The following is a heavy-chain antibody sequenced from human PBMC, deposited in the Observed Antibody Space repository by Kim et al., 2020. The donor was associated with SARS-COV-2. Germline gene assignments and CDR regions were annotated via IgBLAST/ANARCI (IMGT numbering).Heavy chain of an antibody. Sequence: SETLSLTCTVSGGSISSYYWSWIRQPPGKGLEWIGYIYYSGSTNYNPSLKSRVTISVDTSKNQFSLKLSSVTAADTAVYYCARVGESGSYFDYWGQGTLV. V-gene: IGHV4-59*01. J-gene: IGHJ4*02. D-gene: IGHD1-26*01. CDR1: GGSISSYY. CDR2: IYYSGST. CDR3: ARVGESGSYFDY.